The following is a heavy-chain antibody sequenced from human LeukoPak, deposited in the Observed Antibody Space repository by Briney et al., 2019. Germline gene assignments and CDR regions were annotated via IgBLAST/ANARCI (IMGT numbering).Heavy chain of an antibody. Sequence: ASVKVSCKASGGTFSSYAISWVRQAPGQGLEWMGRIIPILGIANYAQKFQGRVTITADKSTSTAYMELSSLRSEDTAVYYCAAYYYGSGSYYYYGMDVWGQGTTVTVSS. CDR2: IIPILGIA. J-gene: IGHJ6*02. V-gene: IGHV1-69*04. CDR1: GGTFSSYA. CDR3: AAYYYGSGSYYYYGMDV. D-gene: IGHD3-10*01.